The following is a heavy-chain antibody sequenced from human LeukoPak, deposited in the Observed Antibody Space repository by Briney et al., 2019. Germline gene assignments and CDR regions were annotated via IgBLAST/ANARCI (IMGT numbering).Heavy chain of an antibody. V-gene: IGHV4-61*05. Sequence: SETLSLTCTVSGGSINSTNYYWGWIRQPPGKGLEWIGYIYYSGSTNYNPSLKSRVTISVDTSKNQFSLKLSSVTAADTAVYYCARGWTYYYGSGALFDYWGQGTLVTVSS. D-gene: IGHD3-10*01. CDR1: GGSINSTNYY. CDR2: IYYSGST. CDR3: ARGWTYYYGSGALFDY. J-gene: IGHJ4*02.